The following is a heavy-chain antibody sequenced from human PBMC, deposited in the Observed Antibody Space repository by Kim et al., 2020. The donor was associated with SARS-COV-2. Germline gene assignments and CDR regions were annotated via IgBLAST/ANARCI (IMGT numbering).Heavy chain of an antibody. CDR1: GFTFSIFG. CDR2: INGGGDST. J-gene: IGHJ6*02. CDR3: ASYCRGGSCSKVHYYYGMDV. D-gene: IGHD2-15*01. Sequence: GGSLRLSCAASGFTFSIFGMSWVRQAPGKGLEWVSAINGGGDSTYYAGSVKGRFTISRDNSKSTLYLLMSSLTVEDTAVYYCASYCRGGSCSKVHYYYGMDVWGQGTTVTGSS. V-gene: IGHV3-23*01.